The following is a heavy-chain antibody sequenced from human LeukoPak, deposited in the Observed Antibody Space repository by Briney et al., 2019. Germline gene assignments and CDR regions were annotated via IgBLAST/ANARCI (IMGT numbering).Heavy chain of an antibody. Sequence: GGSLRLSCAASGLTFSSYAMRWVRQAPGKGLEWVSSITDSGDTTYYADSVKGRFTISRDNSKNTLYLQMNSLRAEDTAVYYCAKREHVSRVVPASISSCYGMDVWGQGTTVTVSS. D-gene: IGHD2-2*01. J-gene: IGHJ6*02. CDR1: GLTFSSYA. CDR2: ITDSGDTT. V-gene: IGHV3-23*01. CDR3: AKREHVSRVVPASISSCYGMDV.